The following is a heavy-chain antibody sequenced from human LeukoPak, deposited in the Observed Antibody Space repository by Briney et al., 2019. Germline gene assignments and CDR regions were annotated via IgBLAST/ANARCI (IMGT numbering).Heavy chain of an antibody. CDR3: ARDEIPSGT. Sequence: PGGSLRLSCAASGFTFSDYYMSWIRQAPGKGLEWVSTISSSGYSTYYADSVKGRFTISRDNSRSTVDLQMNSLRVEDTGIYYCARDEIPSGTWGQGTMVIVSS. J-gene: IGHJ3*01. D-gene: IGHD6-25*01. V-gene: IGHV3-11*01. CDR2: ISSSGYST. CDR1: GFTFSDYY.